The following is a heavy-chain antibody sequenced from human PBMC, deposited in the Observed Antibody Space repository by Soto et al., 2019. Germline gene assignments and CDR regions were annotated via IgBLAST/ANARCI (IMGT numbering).Heavy chain of an antibody. CDR2: INHSGST. D-gene: IGHD2-21*02. CDR3: ARACGGDCYSPVRFHYYYGMDV. Sequence: QVQLQQWGAGLLKPSETLSLTCAVYGGSFSGYYWSWIRQPPGKGLEWIGEINHSGSTNYNPSLKSRVTISVDTSKSQFSLTLSSVSAADTAVYYCARACGGDCYSPVRFHYYYGMDVWGQGTTVTVSS. CDR1: GGSFSGYY. V-gene: IGHV4-34*01. J-gene: IGHJ6*02.